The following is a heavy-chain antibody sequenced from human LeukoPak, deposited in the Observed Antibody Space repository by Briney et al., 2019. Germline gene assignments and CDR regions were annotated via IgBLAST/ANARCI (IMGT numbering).Heavy chain of an antibody. V-gene: IGHV1-18*01. CDR3: ARDPTSGNENVRAGFYP. D-gene: IGHD2/OR15-2a*01. CDR2: ISTYNGNT. CDR1: GYTFTRFG. J-gene: IGHJ5*02. Sequence: ASLKVSCKASGYTFTRFGFSWLRQAPGQGLWWMGWISTYNGNTYYAQKFQVRIALTTDSSTGTAYLELRRLTSDDTAVYYCARDPTSGNENVRAGFYPWGQGTLVTVSS.